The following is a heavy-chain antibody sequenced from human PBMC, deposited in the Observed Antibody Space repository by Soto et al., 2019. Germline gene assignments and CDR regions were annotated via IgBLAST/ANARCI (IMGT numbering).Heavy chain of an antibody. CDR3: AKDYSHYYDSSGYYGWLGAFDI. CDR1: GFTFSSYG. Sequence: PGESLKISCAASGFTFSSYGMHWVRQAPGKGLEWVAVISYDGSNKYYADSVKGRFTISRDNSKNTLYLQMNSLRAEDTAVYYCAKDYSHYYDSSGYYGWLGAFDIWGQGTMVTVSS. D-gene: IGHD3-22*01. CDR2: ISYDGSNK. J-gene: IGHJ3*02. V-gene: IGHV3-30*18.